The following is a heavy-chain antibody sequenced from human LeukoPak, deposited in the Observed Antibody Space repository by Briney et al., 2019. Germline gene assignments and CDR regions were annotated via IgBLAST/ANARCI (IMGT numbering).Heavy chain of an antibody. CDR2: ISYDGRDK. J-gene: IGHJ4*02. V-gene: IGHV3-30*04. D-gene: IGHD6-13*01. CDR1: GFSFSTYA. CDR3: ARDRVRIASYYFDS. Sequence: GGCLRLSCAASGFSFSTYAVHWVRQAPGKGLEWVAVISYDGRDKHHVDSVKGRFIISRDNSKNTLYLQMNSLRAEDTAVYYCARDRVRIASYYFDSWGQGTLVPVSS.